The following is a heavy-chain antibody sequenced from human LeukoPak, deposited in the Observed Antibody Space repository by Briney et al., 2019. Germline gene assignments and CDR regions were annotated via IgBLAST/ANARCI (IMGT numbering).Heavy chain of an antibody. Sequence: GGSLRLSCAASGFTFSGYSMNWVRQAPGRGLEWVSSISSTSTYIDYADSVKGRFTISRDNAKNSLFLQMDSLRAEDTAVYYCARSWYSSGWANWFDPWGQGTLVTVSS. CDR1: GFTFSGYS. CDR2: ISSTSTYI. V-gene: IGHV3-21*01. J-gene: IGHJ5*02. D-gene: IGHD6-19*01. CDR3: ARSWYSSGWANWFDP.